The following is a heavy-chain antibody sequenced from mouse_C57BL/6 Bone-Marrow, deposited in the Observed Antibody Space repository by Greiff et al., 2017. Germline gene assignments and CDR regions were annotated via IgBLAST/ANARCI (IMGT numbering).Heavy chain of an antibody. CDR2: ISSGGDYI. V-gene: IGHV5-9-1*02. CDR3: TREGGYFDV. CDR1: GFTFSSYA. Sequence: EVKLVESGEGLVKPGGSLKLSCAASGFTFSSYAMSWVRQTPEKRLEWVAYISSGGDYIYYADTVKGRFTISRDNARNTLYLKMSSLKSEDTAMYYCTREGGYFDVWGTGTTVTVSS. J-gene: IGHJ1*03.